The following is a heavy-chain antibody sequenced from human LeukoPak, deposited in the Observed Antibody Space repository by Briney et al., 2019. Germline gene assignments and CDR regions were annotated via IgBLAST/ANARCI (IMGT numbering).Heavy chain of an antibody. V-gene: IGHV3-48*04. CDR3: ARVSPPS. Sequence: PGGPLRLSCAASGFTFSTYSMKWVRQAPGKGLEWVSYISSNSGTIYYADSVKGRFTISRDNAKNSLYLQMNSLRAEDTAVYYCARVSPPSWGQGTLVTVSS. J-gene: IGHJ5*02. CDR1: GFTFSTYS. CDR2: ISSNSGTI.